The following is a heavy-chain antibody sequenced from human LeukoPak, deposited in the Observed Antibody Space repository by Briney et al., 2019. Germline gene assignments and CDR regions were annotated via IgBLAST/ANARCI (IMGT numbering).Heavy chain of an antibody. J-gene: IGHJ4*02. CDR2: ISSSSSYI. CDR1: GFTFSSYS. V-gene: IGHV3-21*01. D-gene: IGHD2-15*01. Sequence: GGSLRLSCAASGFTFSSYSMNWVRQAPGKGLEWVSSISSSSSYIYYADSVKGRFTTSRDNAKNSLYLQMNSLRAEDTAVYYCARDFGSGSSYCDYWGQGTLVTVSS. CDR3: ARDFGSGSSYCDY.